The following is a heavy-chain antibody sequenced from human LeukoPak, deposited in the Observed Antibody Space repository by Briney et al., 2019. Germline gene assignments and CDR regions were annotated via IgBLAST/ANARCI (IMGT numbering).Heavy chain of an antibody. J-gene: IGHJ6*02. CDR2: IIPIFGTA. D-gene: IGHD2-8*01. Sequence: ASVKVSCKASGNTFTGYYMHWVRQAPGQGLEWMGGIIPIFGTANYAQKFQGRVTITADESTSTAYMELSSLRSEDTAVYYCARGCTNGVCLEAYYYGMDVWGQGTTVTVSS. CDR1: GNTFTGYY. V-gene: IGHV1-69*13. CDR3: ARGCTNGVCLEAYYYGMDV.